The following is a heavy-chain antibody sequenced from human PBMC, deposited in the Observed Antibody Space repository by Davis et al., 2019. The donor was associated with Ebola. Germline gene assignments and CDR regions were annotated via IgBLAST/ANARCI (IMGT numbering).Heavy chain of an antibody. J-gene: IGHJ4*02. D-gene: IGHD1-26*01. CDR1: VITFSSYA. CDR3: AKGADPWDLSYFDY. CDR2: ISGSGGLT. V-gene: IGHV3-23*01. Sequence: GGSLRLSCTDSVITFSSYAMSWVRQAPGKGLEWVSGISGSGGLTYYADSVKGRFTISRDNSKNTLYLQMNSLRAEDTAVYYCAKGADPWDLSYFDYWGQGTLVTVSS.